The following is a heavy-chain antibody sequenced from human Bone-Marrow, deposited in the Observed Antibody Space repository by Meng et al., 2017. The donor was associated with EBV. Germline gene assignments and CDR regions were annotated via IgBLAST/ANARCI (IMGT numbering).Heavy chain of an antibody. CDR1: GFTFDRYG. J-gene: IGHJ4*02. CDR2: IAYDGRST. Sequence: QGELGESGGGVVQPGTPQRLSCEASGFTFDRYGMHWVRQAPGKGLEWVALIAYDGRSTFYADSVKGRFTISRDTSRNTLYLEINSLRSEDTAIYYCAREATSGVYFDLWGQGTLVTVSS. CDR3: AREATSGVYFDL. V-gene: IGHV3-30*03. D-gene: IGHD2-8*01.